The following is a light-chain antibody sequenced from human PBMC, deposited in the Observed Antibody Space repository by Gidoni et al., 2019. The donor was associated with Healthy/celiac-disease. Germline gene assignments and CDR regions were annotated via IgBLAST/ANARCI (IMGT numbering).Light chain of an antibody. Sequence: QSVLTQPPSVSGAPGQRVTISGTGSSSNTGAGYDVHWYQQLPGTAPKLLIYGNSHRPSGVPDRFSGSKSGTSASLAITGLQAEDEADYSCQSYDSSLSVVFGGGTKLTVL. CDR3: QSYDSSLSVV. CDR1: SSNTGAGYD. J-gene: IGLJ2*01. V-gene: IGLV1-40*01. CDR2: GNS.